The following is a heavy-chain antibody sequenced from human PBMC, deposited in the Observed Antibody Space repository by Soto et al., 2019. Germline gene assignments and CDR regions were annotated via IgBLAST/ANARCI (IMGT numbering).Heavy chain of an antibody. Sequence: VKVSCNACVCTFTNYGISLVRQAPGKGLEWMGWISAYNGNTNYAQKPQGRVTMTTDTTTSTAYMELRSLRSDATAVYYWASDAKQLWPRGAFDDWGQGTLVTVSS. CDR1: VCTFTNYG. CDR2: ISAYNGNT. CDR3: ASDAKQLWPRGAFDD. V-gene: IGHV1-18*04. D-gene: IGHD5-18*01. J-gene: IGHJ4*02.